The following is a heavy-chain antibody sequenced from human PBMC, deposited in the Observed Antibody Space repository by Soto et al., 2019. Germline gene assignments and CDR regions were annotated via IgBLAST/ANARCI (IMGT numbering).Heavy chain of an antibody. D-gene: IGHD3-3*01. CDR2: ISYDGSNK. Sequence: GGSLRLSCAASGFTFSSYGMHWVRQAPGKGLEWVAVISYDGSNKYYADSVKGRFTISRDNSKNTLYLLMNSLRAEDTAVYYCAKDRDDFWSDYGMDVWGQGTTVTVSS. V-gene: IGHV3-30*18. CDR1: GFTFSSYG. J-gene: IGHJ6*02. CDR3: AKDRDDFWSDYGMDV.